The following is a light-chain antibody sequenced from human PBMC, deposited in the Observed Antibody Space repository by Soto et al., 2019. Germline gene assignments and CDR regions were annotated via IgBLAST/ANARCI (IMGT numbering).Light chain of an antibody. CDR3: QQAYSFPVT. J-gene: IGKJ5*01. Sequence: DIQMTQSPSSLSVSVGDRVTITCQASQDISNYLNWYQQKPGKAPKLLIYKASTLKSGVPSRFSGSGSGTEFTLTISSLQPDDFATYYCQQAYSFPVTFGQGTRLEIK. CDR2: KAS. CDR1: QDISNY. V-gene: IGKV1-12*01.